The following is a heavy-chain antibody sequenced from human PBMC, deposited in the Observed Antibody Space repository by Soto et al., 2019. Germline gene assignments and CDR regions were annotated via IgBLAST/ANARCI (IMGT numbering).Heavy chain of an antibody. D-gene: IGHD3-10*01. V-gene: IGHV4-59*01. J-gene: IGHJ3*02. CDR3: ARVWGGAFDI. CDR2: IYYSGST. Sequence: SETLSLTCTVSGGSISSYYWSWIRQPPGKGLEWIGYIYYSGSTNYNPSLKSRVTISVDTSKNQFSLKLSSVTAADTAVYYCARVWGGAFDIWGQGXMVTVSS. CDR1: GGSISSYY.